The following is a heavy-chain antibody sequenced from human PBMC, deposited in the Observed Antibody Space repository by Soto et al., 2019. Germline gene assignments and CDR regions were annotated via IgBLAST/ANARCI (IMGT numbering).Heavy chain of an antibody. D-gene: IGHD3-22*01. J-gene: IGHJ4*02. V-gene: IGHV3-33*01. CDR1: GFTFSSYG. CDR2: IWYDGSNK. CDR3: ARAALYGSGFFSPDY. Sequence: GGSLRLSCAASGFTFSSYGMHWVRQAPGKGLEWVAVIWYDGSNKYYADSVKGRFTISRDNSKNTLYLQMNSLRAEDTAVYYCARAALYGSGFFSPDYWGQGTLVTVSS.